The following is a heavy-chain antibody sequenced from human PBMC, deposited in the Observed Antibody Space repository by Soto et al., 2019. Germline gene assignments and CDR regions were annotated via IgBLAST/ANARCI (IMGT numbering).Heavy chain of an antibody. CDR3: AREGDYYDSSGYYPGAFDI. CDR1: GFTFSSYW. Sequence: PGGSLRLSCAASGFTFSSYWMHWVRQAPGKGLVWVSRINSDGSSTSYADSVKGRFTISRDNAKNTLYLQMNSLRAEDTAVYYCAREGDYYDSSGYYPGAFDIWGQGTMVT. V-gene: IGHV3-74*01. CDR2: INSDGSST. J-gene: IGHJ3*02. D-gene: IGHD3-22*01.